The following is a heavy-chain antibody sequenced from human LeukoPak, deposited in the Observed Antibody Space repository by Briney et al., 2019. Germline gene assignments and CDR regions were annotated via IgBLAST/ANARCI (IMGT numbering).Heavy chain of an antibody. D-gene: IGHD1-1*01. J-gene: IGHJ6*02. CDR1: GGSVSSGSYY. V-gene: IGHV4-61*01. CDR3: ARDGSPNYYYGMDV. CDR2: IYYSGST. Sequence: SETLSLTCTVSGGSVSSGSYYWSWIRQPPGKGLEWIGYIYYSGSTNYNPSLKSRVTISVDTSKNQFSLKLSSVTAADTAVYYCARDGSPNYYYGMDVWGQGTTVTVSS.